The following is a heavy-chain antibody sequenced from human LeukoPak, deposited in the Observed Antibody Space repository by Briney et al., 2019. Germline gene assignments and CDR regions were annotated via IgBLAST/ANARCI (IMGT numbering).Heavy chain of an antibody. CDR2: ISYDGSNK. CDR3: AKDSKSYGTFDY. J-gene: IGHJ4*02. CDR1: GFTFSSYG. Sequence: EGSLRLSCAASGFTFSSYGMHWVRQAPGKGLEWVAVISYDGSNKYYADSVKGRFTISRDNSKNTLYLQMNSLRAEDTAVYYCAKDSKSYGTFDYWGQGTLVTVSS. V-gene: IGHV3-30*18. D-gene: IGHD5-18*01.